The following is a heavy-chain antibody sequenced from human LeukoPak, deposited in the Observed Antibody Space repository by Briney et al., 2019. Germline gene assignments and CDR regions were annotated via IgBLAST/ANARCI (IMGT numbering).Heavy chain of an antibody. J-gene: IGHJ2*01. CDR2: IYYRGST. CDR1: GGSISSGDYS. Sequence: SQTLSLTCTVSGGSISSGDYSWSWICQPPGKGLEWIGYIYYRGSTYYNPSLKSRVTISVDTSKNQFSLKLSSVTAADTAVYYCARDLLNSNYAHWYFDLWGRGTLVTVSS. D-gene: IGHD4-4*01. V-gene: IGHV4-30-4*01. CDR3: ARDLLNSNYAHWYFDL.